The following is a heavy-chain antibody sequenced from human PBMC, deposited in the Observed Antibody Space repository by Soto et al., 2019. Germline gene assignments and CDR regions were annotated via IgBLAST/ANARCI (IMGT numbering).Heavy chain of an antibody. V-gene: IGHV3-30-3*01. D-gene: IGHD6-6*01. CDR2: MSYDGGIR. CDR3: ARDAEYSSATGRAMDV. CDR1: GFTFSSFG. Sequence: QVQLVESGGGVVQPGRSLRLSCVASGFTFSSFGVHWVRQAPGKGLEWVAFMSYDGGIRYYVDSVKDRLTISRDNSKNTLYLQVDSLRTDDTAVYYCARDAEYSSATGRAMDVWGQGTTVTVSS. J-gene: IGHJ6*02.